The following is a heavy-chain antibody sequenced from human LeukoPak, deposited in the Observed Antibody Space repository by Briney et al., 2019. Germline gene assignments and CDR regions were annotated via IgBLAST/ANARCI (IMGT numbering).Heavy chain of an antibody. CDR3: VREPYYDILSVRYYHGMDV. D-gene: IGHD3-9*01. J-gene: IGHJ6*02. Sequence: SSVTVSCKASLGTFNRYAIRWVRQAPGQPLEWVGGDIAILGTAEYAQKLQARVTSTADECTSPDSMELGTLRSEHTAVYYGVREPYYDILSVRYYHGMDVWGQGTTVTVSS. V-gene: IGHV1-69*13. CDR1: LGTFNRYA. CDR2: DIAILGTA.